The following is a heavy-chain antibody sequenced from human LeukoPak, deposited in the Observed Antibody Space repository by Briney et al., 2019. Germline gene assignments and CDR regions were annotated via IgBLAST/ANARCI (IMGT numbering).Heavy chain of an antibody. J-gene: IGHJ4*02. V-gene: IGHV4-34*01. CDR1: GGSFSGYY. CDR2: INHSGST. Sequence: PSETLSLTCAVYGGSFSGYYWSWIRQPPGKGLEWIGEINHSGSTNYNPSLKSRVTISVGTSKNQFSLKLSSVTAADTAVYYWARLGTYVWGSAYYFDYWGQGTLVTVSS. CDR3: ARLGTYVWGSAYYFDY. D-gene: IGHD3-16*01.